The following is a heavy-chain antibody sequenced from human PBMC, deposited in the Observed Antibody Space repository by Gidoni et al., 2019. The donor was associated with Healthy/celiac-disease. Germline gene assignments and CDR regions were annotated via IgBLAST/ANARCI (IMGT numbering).Heavy chain of an antibody. CDR1: GFTFDDYT. D-gene: IGHD6-19*01. CDR3: AKDNSGWFGY. CDR2: ISWDGGST. J-gene: IGHJ4*02. V-gene: IGHV3-43*01. Sequence: EVQLVESGGVVVQPGGSLRLSCAASGFTFDDYTMHWVRQAPGKGLEWVSLISWDGGSTYYADSVKGRFTISRDNSKNSLYLQMNSLRTEDTALYYCAKDNSGWFGYWGQGTLVTVSS.